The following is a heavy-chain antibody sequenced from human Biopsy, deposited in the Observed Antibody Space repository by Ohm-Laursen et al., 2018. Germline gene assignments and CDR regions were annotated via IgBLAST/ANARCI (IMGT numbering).Heavy chain of an antibody. CDR2: IYYSGST. V-gene: IGHV4-59*08. CDR3: ASRGLVMASDYYFDD. Sequence: TLSLTCSVSGVYISDYYWSWIRQPPGRGLEWVGSIYYSGSTNYNPSLKSLVTISADTSKTQLSQHLTSVTAADTAVYYCASRGLVMASDYYFDDWGQGTLVTVSS. CDR1: GVYISDYY. J-gene: IGHJ4*02. D-gene: IGHD3/OR15-3a*01.